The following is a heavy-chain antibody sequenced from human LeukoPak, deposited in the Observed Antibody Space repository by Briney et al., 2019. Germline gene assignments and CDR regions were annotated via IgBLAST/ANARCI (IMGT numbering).Heavy chain of an antibody. Sequence: PSETLSLTCIVSGGSISSYYWSWLRQPPGRGLEWIGHIFYSGSTNYNPFLDSRVTISVDTSKNQLSLKLNSVTAADTAVYYCARGGPTVTAFASFDYWGQGTLATVSS. V-gene: IGHV4-59*01. J-gene: IGHJ4*02. D-gene: IGHD4-11*01. CDR3: ARGGPTVTAFASFDY. CDR2: IFYSGST. CDR1: GGSISSYY.